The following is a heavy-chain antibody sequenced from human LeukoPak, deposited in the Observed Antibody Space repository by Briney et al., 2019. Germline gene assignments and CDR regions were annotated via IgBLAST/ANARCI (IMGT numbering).Heavy chain of an antibody. D-gene: IGHD6-19*01. J-gene: IGHJ4*02. V-gene: IGHV4-59*08. CDR2: IYYSGST. CDR1: GGSISSYY. CDR3: ATYSSGWSRFDY. Sequence: PSETLSLTCTVSGGSISSYYWSWIRQPPGKGLEWIGYIYYSGSTNYNPSLKSRVTISVDTSKNQFSLKLSSVTAVDTAVYYCATYSSGWSRFDYWGQGTLVTVSS.